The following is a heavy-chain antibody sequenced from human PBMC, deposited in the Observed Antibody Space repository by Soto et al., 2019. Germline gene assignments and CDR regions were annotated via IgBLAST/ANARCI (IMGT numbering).Heavy chain of an antibody. V-gene: IGHV4-59*08. D-gene: IGHD2-15*01. J-gene: IGHJ4*02. CDR1: GGSVMSYF. CDR3: ARHLPGSVFGQDY. CDR2: IYSSGST. Sequence: QVQLQESGPGLVKPSETLSLTCTVSGGSVMSYFWSWVRQPPGKGLVWIGQIYSSGSTHYSPSLKRRLTIPVHPSENQFSLKLSSVTAAATAVYYCARHLPGSVFGQDYWGPGSQVTVSS.